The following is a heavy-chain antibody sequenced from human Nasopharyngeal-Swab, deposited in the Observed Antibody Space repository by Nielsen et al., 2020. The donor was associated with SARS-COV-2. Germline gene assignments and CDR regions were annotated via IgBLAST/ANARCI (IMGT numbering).Heavy chain of an antibody. J-gene: IGHJ4*02. CDR3: AELSSGWTFDY. CDR1: GFTFSSYW. CDR2: IKQDGSEK. Sequence: GESLKISCAASGFTFSSYWMSWVRQAPGKGLEWVANIKQDGSEKYYVDSVKGRFTISRDNAKNSLYLQMNSLRAEDMAVYYCAELSSGWTFDYWGQGTLVTVSS. D-gene: IGHD6-19*01. V-gene: IGHV3-7*01.